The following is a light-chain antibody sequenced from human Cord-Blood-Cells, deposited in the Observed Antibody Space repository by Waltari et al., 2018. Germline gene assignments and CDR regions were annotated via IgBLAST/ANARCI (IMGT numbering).Light chain of an antibody. CDR2: GAS. J-gene: IGKJ2*01. CDR1: QSVSSSY. Sequence: ETVLTKSPTTLSLTPAERATHTCRASQSVSSSYLAWYQQKPGQAPRLLIYGASSRATGIPDRFSGSWSGTYFTLTISRLEPEDFAVYYCQQYGSSPYTFGQGTKLEIK. V-gene: IGKV3-20*01. CDR3: QQYGSSPYT.